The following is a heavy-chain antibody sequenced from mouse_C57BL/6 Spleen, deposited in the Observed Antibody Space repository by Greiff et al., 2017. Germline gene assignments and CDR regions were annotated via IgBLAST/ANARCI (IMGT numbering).Heavy chain of an antibody. Sequence: EADGGLVQPKGSLKLSCAASGFSFNTYAMNWVRQAPGKGLEWVARIRSKSNNYATYYADSVKDRFTISRDDSESMLYLQMNNLKTEDTAMYYCVRQTYPYAMAYWGQGTSVTVSS. CDR2: IRSKSNNYAT. J-gene: IGHJ4*01. CDR1: GFSFNTYA. V-gene: IGHV10-1*01. CDR3: VRQTYPYAMAY.